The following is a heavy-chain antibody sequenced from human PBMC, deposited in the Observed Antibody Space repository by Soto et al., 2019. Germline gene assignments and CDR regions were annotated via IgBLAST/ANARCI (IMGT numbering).Heavy chain of an antibody. Sequence: EVQLLESGGGLVQPEGSLRLSCEASGFTFSSYAMSWVRQAPGKGLEWVSGISGGGSTTYYADSVKGRFTISRDNSKNTLYLLVNSLRAEDTAVYYCARDQAAGGTISRYFQDWGQGTLVTVSS. CDR3: ARDQAAGGTISRYFQD. D-gene: IGHD6-13*01. CDR1: GFTFSSYA. V-gene: IGHV3-23*01. J-gene: IGHJ1*01. CDR2: ISGGGSTT.